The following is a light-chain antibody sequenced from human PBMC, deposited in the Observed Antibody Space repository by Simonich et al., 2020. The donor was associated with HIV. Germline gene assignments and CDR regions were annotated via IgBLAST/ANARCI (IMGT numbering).Light chain of an antibody. CDR3: QHLNSYPLS. CDR2: DAS. CDR1: QSVSNY. V-gene: IGKV3-11*01. J-gene: IGKJ4*01. Sequence: EIVLTQSPATLSLSPGEKATLSCRASQSVSNYLAWYQQKPGQAPRLLIYDASNRATGIPARFSGSGSGTDFTLTISSLEPEDFATYYCQHLNSYPLSFGGGTKVEIK.